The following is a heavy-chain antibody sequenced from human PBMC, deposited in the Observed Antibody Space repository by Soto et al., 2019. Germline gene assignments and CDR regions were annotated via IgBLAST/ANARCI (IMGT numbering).Heavy chain of an antibody. CDR3: ARPHPYYEFLSIYCTPSAIDF. J-gene: IGHJ3*01. V-gene: IGHV5-51*01. Sequence: GESMKISCKGSGYSFTSYWIGWVRQMPGKGLEWMGIIYPGDSDTRYSPSFQGQVTISADKSISTAYLQWSSLKASDTAMYYCARPHPYYEFLSIYCTPSAIDFCGKTTMVT. CDR2: IYPGDSDT. D-gene: IGHD3-3*01. CDR1: GYSFTSYW.